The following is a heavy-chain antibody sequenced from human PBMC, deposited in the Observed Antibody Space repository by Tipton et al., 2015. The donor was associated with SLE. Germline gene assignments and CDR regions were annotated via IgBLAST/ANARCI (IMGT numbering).Heavy chain of an antibody. CDR2: IYYSGST. V-gene: IGHV4-31*03. CDR1: GGSISSGVYY. Sequence: TLSLTCTVSGGSISSGVYYWSWIRQHPGKGLEWIGYIYYSGSTYYNPSLKSRVTISVDTSKNQFSLKLSSVTAADTAVYYCARVSSSTWYGNRFDPWGQGTLVTVSS. J-gene: IGHJ5*02. CDR3: ARVSSSTWYGNRFDP. D-gene: IGHD6-13*01.